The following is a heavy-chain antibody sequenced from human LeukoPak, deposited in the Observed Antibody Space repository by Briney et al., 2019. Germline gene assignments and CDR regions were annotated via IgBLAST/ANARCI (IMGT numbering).Heavy chain of an antibody. D-gene: IGHD6-13*01. CDR2: IYYSGIT. CDR1: GGPISSSSYY. Sequence: PSETLSLTCTVSGGPISSSSYYWGWIRPPPGKGLASIGHIYYSGITYYNPSLKSRVTVSVDTSKNQFSLKLSSVTAADTAVYFCARHPPYSSSWFPFDPWGQGTLVTVSS. V-gene: IGHV4-39*01. J-gene: IGHJ5*02. CDR3: ARHPPYSSSWFPFDP.